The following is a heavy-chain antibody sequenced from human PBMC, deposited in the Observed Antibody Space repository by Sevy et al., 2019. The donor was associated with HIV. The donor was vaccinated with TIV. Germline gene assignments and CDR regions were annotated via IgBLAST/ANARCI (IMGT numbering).Heavy chain of an antibody. D-gene: IGHD2-2*01. V-gene: IGHV6-1*01. CDR3: ARDQSSVGSNWYFVAPADYGMDV. CDR1: GDSVSSNTAA. Sequence: SQTLSLTCAISGDSVSSNTAAWNWIRQSPSRGLEWLGRTYYRSKWFNDYAVSMISRISINPDTSKNLFSLQLHSVTPEDTAMYYCARDQSSVGSNWYFVAPADYGMDVWGQGTTVTVSS. CDR2: TYYRSKWFN. J-gene: IGHJ6*02.